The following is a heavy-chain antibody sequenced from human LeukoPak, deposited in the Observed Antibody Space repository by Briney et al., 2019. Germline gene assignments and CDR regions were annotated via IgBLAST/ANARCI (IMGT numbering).Heavy chain of an antibody. CDR1: GDSVSSNSAA. V-gene: IGHV6-1*01. CDR2: TYYRSKWYN. Sequence: SQTLSLTCAISGDSVSSNSAAWNWIRQSPSRGLEWLGRTYYRSKWYNDYAVSVKSRITINPDTSKNQFSLQLNSVTPEDTAVYYCARGYIAARQPNYYYYYYMDVWGKGTTVTVSS. D-gene: IGHD6-6*01. J-gene: IGHJ6*03. CDR3: ARGYIAARQPNYYYYYYMDV.